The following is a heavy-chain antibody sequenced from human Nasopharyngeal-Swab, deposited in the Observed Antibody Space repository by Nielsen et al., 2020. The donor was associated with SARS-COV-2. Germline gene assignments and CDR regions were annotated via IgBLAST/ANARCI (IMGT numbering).Heavy chain of an antibody. CDR3: ASSHSGSF. D-gene: IGHD1-26*01. Sequence: GESLKISCAASGFTFSSYSMNWVRQAPGKGLEWVSSISSSGSYIYYADSVKGRFTISRDNAKNSLYLQMNSLRAEDTAVYYCASSHSGSFWGQGTLVTVSS. V-gene: IGHV3-21*01. J-gene: IGHJ4*02. CDR2: ISSSGSYI. CDR1: GFTFSSYS.